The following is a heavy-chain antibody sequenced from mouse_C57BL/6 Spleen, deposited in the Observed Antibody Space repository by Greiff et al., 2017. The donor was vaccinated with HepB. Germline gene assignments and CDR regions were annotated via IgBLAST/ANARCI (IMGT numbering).Heavy chain of an antibody. J-gene: IGHJ2*01. D-gene: IGHD1-1*01. CDR1: GFNIKDYY. V-gene: IGHV14-2*01. CDR2: IDPEDGET. Sequence: VQLKESGAELVKPGASVKLSCTASGFNIKDYYMHWVKQRTEQGLEWIGRIDPEDGETKYAPKFQGKATITADTSSNTAYLQLSSLTSEDTAVYYCARSLFITNFYFDYWGQGTTLTVSS. CDR3: ARSLFITNFYFDY.